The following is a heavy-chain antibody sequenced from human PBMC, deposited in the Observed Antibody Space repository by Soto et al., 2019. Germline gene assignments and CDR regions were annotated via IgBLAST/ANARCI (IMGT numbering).Heavy chain of an antibody. V-gene: IGHV3-7*01. J-gene: IGHJ4*02. D-gene: IGHD5-12*01. Sequence: GGSLGLSCAASGCSFSSQWMRWVRQAPGKGLEWVALMNQDGSKKSYVDSVKGRFTISRDNVKDSVYLQMDSLRAEDTAVYYCARDPGYGAMDYWGQGTLVTGSS. CDR1: GCSFSSQW. CDR3: ARDPGYGAMDY. CDR2: MNQDGSKK.